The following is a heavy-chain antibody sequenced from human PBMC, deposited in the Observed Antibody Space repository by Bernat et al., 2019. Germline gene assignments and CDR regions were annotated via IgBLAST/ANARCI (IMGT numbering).Heavy chain of an antibody. J-gene: IGHJ4*02. D-gene: IGHD5-12*01. V-gene: IGHV3-30*18. CDR2: ISYDGSNK. CDR3: AKEGYSGYVGDY. Sequence: QVQLVESGGGVVQPGRSLRLSCAASGFTFSSYGMHWVRQAPGKGLEWVAVISYDGSNKYYADSVKGRFTISRDNSKNTLYLQMNSLRAEDTAVYYCAKEGYSGYVGDYWGQGTLVTVSS. CDR1: GFTFSSYG.